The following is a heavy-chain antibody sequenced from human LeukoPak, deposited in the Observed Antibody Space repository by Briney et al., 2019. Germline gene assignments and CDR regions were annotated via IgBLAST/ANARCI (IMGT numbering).Heavy chain of an antibody. CDR3: AKDKVAAAGSLDY. Sequence: GGSLRLSCAASGFTFSNAWMSWVRQAPGKGLEWVSAISGSGGSTYYADSVKGRFTISRDNSKNTLYLQMNSLRAEDTAVYYCAKDKVAAAGSLDYWGQGTLVTVSS. D-gene: IGHD6-13*01. J-gene: IGHJ4*02. CDR2: ISGSGGST. CDR1: GFTFSNAW. V-gene: IGHV3-23*01.